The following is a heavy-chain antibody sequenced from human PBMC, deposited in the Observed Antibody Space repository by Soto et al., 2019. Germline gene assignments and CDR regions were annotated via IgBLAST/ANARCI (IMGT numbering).Heavy chain of an antibody. D-gene: IGHD2-21*02. Sequence: EAQLVESGGGLVQPGGSLRLSCAASGFNFSPYWMHWVRQTPGKGLVWVSRINAEGNTIYADSVKGRFTISRDNAKNMLYLQMTSLRAEDTAVHFCARGSNTAFDPWGQGTLVTVSS. V-gene: IGHV3-74*01. CDR2: INAEGNT. J-gene: IGHJ5*02. CDR1: GFNFSPYW. CDR3: ARGSNTAFDP.